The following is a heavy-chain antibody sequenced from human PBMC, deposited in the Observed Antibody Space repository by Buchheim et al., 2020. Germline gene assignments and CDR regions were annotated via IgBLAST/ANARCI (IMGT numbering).Heavy chain of an antibody. D-gene: IGHD1-26*01. Sequence: EVQVLESGGGLAQPGGSLRLSCAASGFSFSTYAMHWVRQAPGKGLEWVSGISGSGGSTYYADSVKGRFSISRDNSKHILYLEMNSLRAEDTAVYYCAKKGLGRYVDYFDHWGQGTL. CDR3: AKKGLGRYVDYFDH. V-gene: IGHV3-23*01. CDR1: GFSFSTYA. J-gene: IGHJ4*02. CDR2: ISGSGGST.